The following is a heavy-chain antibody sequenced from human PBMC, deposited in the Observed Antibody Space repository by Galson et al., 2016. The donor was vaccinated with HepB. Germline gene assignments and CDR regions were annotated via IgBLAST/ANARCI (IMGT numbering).Heavy chain of an antibody. Sequence: SLRLSCEASGVSFSIYAMSWVRQAPGKGLEWVSTITASGTTTYYADSVEGRFTISRDNSKNTLYLQMNGLRSEDTAVYYCAKDPQWTTSSRGAFDVWGQGTLVTVSS. CDR1: GVSFSIYA. J-gene: IGHJ4*02. CDR3: AKDPQWTTSSRGAFDV. V-gene: IGHV3-23*01. D-gene: IGHD6-6*01. CDR2: ITASGTTT.